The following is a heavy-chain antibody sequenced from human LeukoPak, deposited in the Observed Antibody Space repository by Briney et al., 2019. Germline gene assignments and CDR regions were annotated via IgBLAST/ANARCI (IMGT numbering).Heavy chain of an antibody. CDR2: ISSSGSTI. V-gene: IGHV3-11*01. Sequence: GGSLRLSCAASGFTFSDYYMSWIRQAPGKGLEWVSYISSSGSTIYYADSVKGRFTISRDNAKNTLYLQMNSLRAEDTAVYYCAKYYYDSSGSPDAFDIWGQGTMVTVSS. CDR1: GFTFSDYY. J-gene: IGHJ3*02. CDR3: AKYYYDSSGSPDAFDI. D-gene: IGHD3-22*01.